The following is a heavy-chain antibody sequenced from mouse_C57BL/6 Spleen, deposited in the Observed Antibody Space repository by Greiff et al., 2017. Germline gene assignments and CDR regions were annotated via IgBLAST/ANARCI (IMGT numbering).Heavy chain of an antibody. CDR2: IRNKANGYTT. Sequence: EVQLQESGGGLVQPGGSLSLSCAASGFTFTDYYMSWVRQPPGKALEWLGFIRNKANGYTTEYSASVKGRFTISRDNSQSILYLQMNALRAEDSATYYCASSFGFAYWGQGTLVTVSA. CDR1: GFTFTDYY. CDR3: ASSFGFAY. J-gene: IGHJ3*01. V-gene: IGHV7-3*01.